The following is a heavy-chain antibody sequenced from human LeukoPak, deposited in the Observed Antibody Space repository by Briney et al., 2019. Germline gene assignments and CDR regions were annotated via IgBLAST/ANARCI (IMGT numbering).Heavy chain of an antibody. Sequence: GGSLRLSCAASGFTFSAYWMHWVRQAPGKGLAWVSGINSDGSSTTYADSVKGRFTISRDDAKNTLSLQMNSLRVDDTAEYYCVRGRSGSYFVNWGQGALVTVSS. CDR1: GFTFSAYW. V-gene: IGHV3-74*01. CDR3: VRGRSGSYFVN. J-gene: IGHJ4*02. CDR2: INSDGSST. D-gene: IGHD1-26*01.